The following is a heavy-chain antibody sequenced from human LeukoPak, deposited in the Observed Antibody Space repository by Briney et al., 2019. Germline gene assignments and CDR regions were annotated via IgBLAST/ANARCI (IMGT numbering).Heavy chain of an antibody. CDR3: ARVPRPDFASGTYRHYYYMDV. CDR1: GYTFTEYY. Sequence: GASVKVSCKASGYTFTEYYILWVRQAPGQGLEWMGWINAHSSGTNYAQNFQGRVTMTRDTSVSTGYMEVSSLRSDDTAVYYCARVPRPDFASGTYRHYYYMDVWGKGTTVTVSS. D-gene: IGHD3-10*01. J-gene: IGHJ6*03. V-gene: IGHV1-2*02. CDR2: INAHSSGT.